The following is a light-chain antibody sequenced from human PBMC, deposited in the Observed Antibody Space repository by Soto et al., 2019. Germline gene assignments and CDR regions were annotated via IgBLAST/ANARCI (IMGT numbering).Light chain of an antibody. CDR3: QQSYSIPIT. CDR1: QIISTY. J-gene: IGKJ5*01. Sequence: DIQWTRSPCSLSASVGERVTITSPTSQIISTYLYWYQHKPGKAPKLLIYAASSLQSGVPSRFSGSGSGTDFTLTISSLQPEDFATYHCQQSYSIPITFGQGTRLEIK. CDR2: AAS. V-gene: IGKV1-39*01.